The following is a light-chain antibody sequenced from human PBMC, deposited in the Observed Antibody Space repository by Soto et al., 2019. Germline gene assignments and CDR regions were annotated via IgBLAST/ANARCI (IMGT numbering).Light chain of an antibody. CDR2: AAS. J-gene: IGKJ2*01. CDR1: QSISSY. Sequence: DIQMTQSPSSLSASVGDRVTITCRASQSISSYLNWYQQKPGKAPKLLIYAASSLQSGFPSRFTGSGSGTDFTLTISSLQPEDFATYYCQQSNSIPHTFGQGTKLEI. V-gene: IGKV1-39*01. CDR3: QQSNSIPHT.